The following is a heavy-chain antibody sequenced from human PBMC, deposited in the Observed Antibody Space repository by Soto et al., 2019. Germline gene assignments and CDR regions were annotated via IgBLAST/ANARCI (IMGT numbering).Heavy chain of an antibody. Sequence: GGSLRLSCAASGFTFSSYSMNWVRQAPGKGLEWVSSISSSSYIYYADSVKGRFTISRDNAKNSLYLQMNSLRAEDTAVYYCARGHRIAAAGGIDYWGQGTLVTVSS. J-gene: IGHJ4*02. CDR1: GFTFSSYS. CDR2: ISSSSYI. V-gene: IGHV3-21*01. D-gene: IGHD6-13*01. CDR3: ARGHRIAAAGGIDY.